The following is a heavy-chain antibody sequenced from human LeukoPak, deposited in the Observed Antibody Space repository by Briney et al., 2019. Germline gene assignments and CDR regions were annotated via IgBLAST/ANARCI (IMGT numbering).Heavy chain of an antibody. J-gene: IGHJ4*02. CDR1: GFTFSSYA. D-gene: IGHD4-17*01. CDR3: ATGESTYGDYGGGY. CDR2: ISYDGCNK. V-gene: IGHV3-30*04. Sequence: GGSLRLSCAASGFTFSSYAMHWVRQAPGKGLQWVAVISYDGCNKYYADSVKGRFTISRDNSKNTLYLQMNSLRGEDTAMYYCATGESTYGDYGGGYWGQGTLATVSS.